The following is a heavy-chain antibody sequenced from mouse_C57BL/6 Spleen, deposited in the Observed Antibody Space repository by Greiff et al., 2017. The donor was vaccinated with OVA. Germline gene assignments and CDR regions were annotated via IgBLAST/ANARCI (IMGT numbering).Heavy chain of an antibody. D-gene: IGHD2-5*01. J-gene: IGHJ3*01. CDR2: INYDGSST. CDR3: ARGDYSNYGGFAY. CDR1: GFTFSDYY. Sequence: VESEGGLVQPGSSMKLSCTASGFTFSDYYMAWVRQVPEKGLEWVANINYDGSSTYYLDSLKSRFIISRDNAKNILYLQMSSLKSEDTATYYCARGDYSNYGGFAYWGQGTLVTVSA. V-gene: IGHV5-16*01.